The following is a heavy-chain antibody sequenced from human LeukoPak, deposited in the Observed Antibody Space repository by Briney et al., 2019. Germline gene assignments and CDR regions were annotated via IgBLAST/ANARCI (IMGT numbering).Heavy chain of an antibody. Sequence: GGSLRLSCAASGFTFDDYAMHWVRQAPGKGLEWVSGISWNSGTIDYADSVKGRFTISRDNAKNSLYLQMNSLRAEDTAVYYCARETDSTLFDYWGQGTPVTVSS. CDR2: ISWNSGTI. D-gene: IGHD2-2*01. CDR1: GFTFDDYA. J-gene: IGHJ4*02. CDR3: ARETDSTLFDY. V-gene: IGHV3-9*01.